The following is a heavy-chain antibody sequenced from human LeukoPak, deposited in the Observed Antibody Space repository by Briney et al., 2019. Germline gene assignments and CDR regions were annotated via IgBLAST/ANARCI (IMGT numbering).Heavy chain of an antibody. Sequence: SVKVSRKASGGTFRNYALSWVRQAPGQGLEWMGGLIPLSGRAEYAQKFQGRVTIIADEATNTAYLELSSLTSDDTAIYYCASPKENNDYYFDYWGQGTLVTVST. J-gene: IGHJ4*02. D-gene: IGHD1/OR15-1a*01. V-gene: IGHV1-69*13. CDR1: GGTFRNYA. CDR2: LIPLSGRA. CDR3: ASPKENNDYYFDY.